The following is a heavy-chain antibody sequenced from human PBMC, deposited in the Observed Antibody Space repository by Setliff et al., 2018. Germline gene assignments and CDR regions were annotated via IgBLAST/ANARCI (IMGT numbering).Heavy chain of an antibody. CDR1: GGTFSSYG. Sequence: GASVKVSCKASGGTFSSYGISWVRQAPGQGLEWMGGTIPMFGSTKYAQKFRERVTIIKDESTSTAYMEVSSLRTEDTAVYYCAREGVDTRSSTDYRYYMDVWGKGTTVTVSS. CDR3: AREGVDTRSSTDYRYYMDV. D-gene: IGHD5-18*01. V-gene: IGHV1-69*05. CDR2: TIPMFGST. J-gene: IGHJ6*03.